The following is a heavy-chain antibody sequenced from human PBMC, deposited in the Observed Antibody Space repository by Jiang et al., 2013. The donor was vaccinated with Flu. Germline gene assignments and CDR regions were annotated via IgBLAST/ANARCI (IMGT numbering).Heavy chain of an antibody. V-gene: IGHV1-69*04. Sequence: GAEVKKPGSSVKVSCKASRGTFSSYAISWVRQAPGQGLEWMGRIIPILGIANYAQKFQGRVTITADKSTSTAYMELSSLRSEDTAVYYCARDTPGRYTAMVLTNFDYWGQGTLVTVSS. D-gene: IGHD5-18*01. CDR3: ARDTPGRYTAMVLTNFDY. J-gene: IGHJ4*02. CDR1: RGTFSSYA. CDR2: IIPILGIA.